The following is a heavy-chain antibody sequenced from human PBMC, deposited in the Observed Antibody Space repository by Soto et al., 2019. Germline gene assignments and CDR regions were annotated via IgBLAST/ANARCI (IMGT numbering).Heavy chain of an antibody. J-gene: IGHJ5*02. Sequence: QVQLVQSGAEVKKPGASVKVSCKASGYRFTSYDINWVRQPTGQGLEWMGWMNPKSGNTGHAQKFQGRVTMTMDTSISTAYMELNSLRSDDTAVYYCARAAASLDPWGQGTLVTVSS. V-gene: IGHV1-8*01. CDR3: ARAAASLDP. D-gene: IGHD6-25*01. CDR2: MNPKSGNT. CDR1: GYRFTSYD.